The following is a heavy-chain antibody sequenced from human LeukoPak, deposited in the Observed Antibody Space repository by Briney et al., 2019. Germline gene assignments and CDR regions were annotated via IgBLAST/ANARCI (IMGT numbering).Heavy chain of an antibody. V-gene: IGHV4-4*07. CDR2: IYTSGST. D-gene: IGHD6-13*01. J-gene: IGHJ4*02. Sequence: SETLSLTCTVSGGSISSYYWSWIRQPAGKGPEWIGRIYTSGSTNYNPSLKSRVTMSVDTSKNQFSLELSSVTAADTAVYYCARGRVAAAVVGYFDYWGQGTLVTVSS. CDR3: ARGRVAAAVVGYFDY. CDR1: GGSISSYY.